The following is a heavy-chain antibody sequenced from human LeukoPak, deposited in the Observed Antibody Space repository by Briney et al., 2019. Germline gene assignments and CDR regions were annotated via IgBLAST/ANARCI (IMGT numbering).Heavy chain of an antibody. CDR1: GFTFSDYA. CDR2: ISYDGNSK. V-gene: IGHV3-30-3*01. Sequence: PGGSLRLSCAASGFTFSDYAMHWVRQAPGKGLEWVAVISYDGNSKYSADSVKGRFTISRDNSKNTLYLQVNSLRAEDTAVYYCATRDTGFLEWLSPLDYYYYMDVWGKGTTVTVSS. J-gene: IGHJ6*03. D-gene: IGHD3-3*01. CDR3: ATRDTGFLEWLSPLDYYYYMDV.